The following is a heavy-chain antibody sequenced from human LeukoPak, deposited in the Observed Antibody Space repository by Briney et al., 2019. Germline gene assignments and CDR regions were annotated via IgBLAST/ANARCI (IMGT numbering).Heavy chain of an antibody. CDR2: IRYSGST. CDR1: GGSISSYY. Sequence: SETLSLTCTVSGGSISSYYWIWIRQPPGKGLEWIGYIRYSGSTNYNPSLKSRVTISVDTSKNQFSLRLSSVTAADTAVYYCARGWGYFDFWGQGTLLTVSS. V-gene: IGHV4-59*01. J-gene: IGHJ4*02. CDR3: ARGWGYFDF. D-gene: IGHD3-16*01.